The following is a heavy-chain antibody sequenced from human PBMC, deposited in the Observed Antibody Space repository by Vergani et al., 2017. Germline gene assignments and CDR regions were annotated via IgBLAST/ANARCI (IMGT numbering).Heavy chain of an antibody. CDR3: ARVGGSYYRFGAFDI. D-gene: IGHD1-26*01. CDR1: GFTFSSYA. Sequence: EVQLLESGGGLVQPGGSLRLSCAASGFTFSSYAMSWVRQVPGKGLEWVSVISGSGGNTYYANSVKGRFTISRDNSKNTLYLQMNSLRAEDTAVYYCARVGGSYYRFGAFDIWGQGTMVTVSS. J-gene: IGHJ3*02. CDR2: ISGSGGNT. V-gene: IGHV3-23*01.